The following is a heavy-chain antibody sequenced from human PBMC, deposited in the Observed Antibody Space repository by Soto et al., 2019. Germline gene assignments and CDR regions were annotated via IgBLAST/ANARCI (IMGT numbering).Heavy chain of an antibody. CDR3: ARGRLCSRTNCYVDIMDI. CDR2: TTAYNGNT. D-gene: IGHD2-2*01. CDR1: GDRFVNYR. J-gene: IGHJ6*02. V-gene: IGHV1-18*01. Sequence: GXSVEVSWEACGDRFVNYRIRVLVHAPGQGREWMGWTTAYNGNTNYAQKFQNRVTMTTDTSTSTVYMELRSLRSDDTHVYYCARGRLCSRTNCYVDIMDIWGQGTTVTVSS.